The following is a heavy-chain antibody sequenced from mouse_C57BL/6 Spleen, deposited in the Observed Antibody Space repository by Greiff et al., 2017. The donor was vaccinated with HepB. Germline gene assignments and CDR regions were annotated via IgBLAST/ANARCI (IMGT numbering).Heavy chain of an antibody. Sequence: QVQLQQPGAELVRPGSSVKLSCKASGYTFTSYWMDWVKQRPGQGLEWIGNIYPSDSETHYNQKFKDKATLTVDKSSSTAYMQLSSLTSEDSAVYYCARTTVGVGYWGQGTTLTVSS. CDR3: ARTTVGVGY. J-gene: IGHJ2*01. CDR1: GYTFTSYW. CDR2: IYPSDSET. D-gene: IGHD1-1*01. V-gene: IGHV1-61*01.